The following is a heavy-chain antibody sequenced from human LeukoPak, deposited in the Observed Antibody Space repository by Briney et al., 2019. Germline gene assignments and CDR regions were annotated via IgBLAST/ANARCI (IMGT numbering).Heavy chain of an antibody. V-gene: IGHV4-34*01. Sequence: PSETLSLTCAVYGGSFSGYYWSWIRQPPGKGLEWIGEINHSGSTNYNPSLKSRVTISVDTSKNQFSLKLSSVTAADTAVYYCAREMATIIVGVDYYYYYMDVWGKGTTVTVSS. J-gene: IGHJ6*03. CDR3: AREMATIIVGVDYYYYYMDV. D-gene: IGHD5-24*01. CDR1: GGSFSGYY. CDR2: INHSGST.